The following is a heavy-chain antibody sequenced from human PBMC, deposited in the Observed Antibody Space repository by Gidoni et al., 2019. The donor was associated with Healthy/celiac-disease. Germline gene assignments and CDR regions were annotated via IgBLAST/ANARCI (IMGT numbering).Heavy chain of an antibody. CDR3: ARVAYYDSSGYYGPGDY. Sequence: QVPLVQSGAEVKKPGASVKVSCKASGQGLEWMGWINPNSGGTNYAQKFQGRVTMTRDTSISTAYMELSRLRSDDTAVYYCARVAYYDSSGYYGPGDYWGQGTLVTVSS. J-gene: IGHJ4*02. D-gene: IGHD3-22*01. CDR2: INPNSGGT. CDR1: G. V-gene: IGHV1-2*02.